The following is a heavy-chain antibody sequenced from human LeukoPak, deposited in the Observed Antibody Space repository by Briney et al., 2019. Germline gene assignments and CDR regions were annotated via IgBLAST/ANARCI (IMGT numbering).Heavy chain of an antibody. CDR2: ISYIGST. D-gene: IGHD4-17*01. CDR3: ARDLVTVTKGFDI. Sequence: SETLSLTCAVSDDSFSSHYWTWIRQPPGKGLDWFGYISYIGSTNYNPSLKSRVTMSIDTSKNQFSLKLSSVTAAETAVYYCARDLVTVTKGFDIWGQGKMVSVSS. CDR1: DDSFSSHY. V-gene: IGHV4-59*11. J-gene: IGHJ3*02.